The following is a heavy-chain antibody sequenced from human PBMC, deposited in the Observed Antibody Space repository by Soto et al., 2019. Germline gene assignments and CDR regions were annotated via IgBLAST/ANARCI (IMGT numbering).Heavy chain of an antibody. CDR3: AHRRKTAERCWFDP. J-gene: IGHJ5*02. Sequence: QITLEESGPTLVQPTQTLTLTCTVSGFSLTTSGVAVVWIRQPPGKALEWLAAIYGNDDEHYSPSLRNRLTTXTXTXXNQVVRTMTNMNPVDTATYFCAHRRKTAERCWFDPWGQGTLVTVSS. CDR2: IYGNDDE. D-gene: IGHD6-13*01. V-gene: IGHV2-5*01. CDR1: GFSLTTSGVA.